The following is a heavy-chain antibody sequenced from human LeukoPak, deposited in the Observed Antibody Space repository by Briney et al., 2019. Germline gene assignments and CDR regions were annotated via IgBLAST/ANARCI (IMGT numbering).Heavy chain of an antibody. CDR3: ARSRAFNSGAFDP. CDR1: GGSISSGAYY. V-gene: IGHV4-31*03. Sequence: PSQTLSLTCTVSGGSISSGAYYWSWIRQHPGKGLEWIGYIYYSGSTYYNPSLKSRVTISVDTSKNQFSLRLNSVTAADTAVYYCARSRAFNSGAFDPWGQGSLVTVSS. J-gene: IGHJ5*02. D-gene: IGHD1-26*01. CDR2: IYYSGST.